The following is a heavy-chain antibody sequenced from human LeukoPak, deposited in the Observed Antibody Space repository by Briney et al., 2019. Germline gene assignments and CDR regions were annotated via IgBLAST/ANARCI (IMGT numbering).Heavy chain of an antibody. Sequence: ASVKVSCKASGYTLTGYYMHWVRQAPGQGLEWMGWINPNSGGTNYAQKFQGRVTMTRDTSISTAYMELSRLRSDDTAVYYCARDWASGYGVAKKYYFDYWGQGTLVTVSS. V-gene: IGHV1-2*02. D-gene: IGHD5-12*01. CDR3: ARDWASGYGVAKKYYFDY. J-gene: IGHJ4*02. CDR1: GYTLTGYY. CDR2: INPNSGGT.